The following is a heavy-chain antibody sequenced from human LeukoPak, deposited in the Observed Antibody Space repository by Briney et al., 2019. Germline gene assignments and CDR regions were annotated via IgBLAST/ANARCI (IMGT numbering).Heavy chain of an antibody. CDR3: ARERYSYADYYCYYMDV. CDR2: ISYHGGNK. D-gene: IGHD3-16*01. CDR1: GFTLSGYG. J-gene: IGHJ6*03. V-gene: IGHV3-30*01. Sequence: GGSLSLSCAASGFTLSGYGLHWGRQAPGKGVEWGSFISYHGGNKYYADSVKGRFTISRDNSKSTLNLQLDSLSTEDTAVYYCARERYSYADYYCYYMDVWGKGTTVTVSS.